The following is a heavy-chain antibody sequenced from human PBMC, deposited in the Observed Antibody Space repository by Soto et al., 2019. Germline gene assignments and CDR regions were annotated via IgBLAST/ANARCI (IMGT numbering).Heavy chain of an antibody. CDR3: TTEGYCTNGVCYTPYYYYYMDV. CDR2: IKSKTDGGTT. Sequence: VQLVESGGGLVKPGGSLRLSCAASGFTFSNAWMSWVRQAPGKGLEWVGRIKSKTDGGTTDYAAPVKGRFTISRDDSKNTLYLQMNSLKTEDTAVYYCTTEGYCTNGVCYTPYYYYYMDVWGKGTTVTVSS. V-gene: IGHV3-15*01. D-gene: IGHD2-8*01. J-gene: IGHJ6*03. CDR1: GFTFSNAW.